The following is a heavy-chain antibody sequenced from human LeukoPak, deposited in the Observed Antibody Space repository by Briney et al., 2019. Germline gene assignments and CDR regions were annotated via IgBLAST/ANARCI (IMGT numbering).Heavy chain of an antibody. D-gene: IGHD2-15*01. CDR2: FSGSGGST. CDR1: GSTFSSYA. CDR3: AKSTNSCSGGSCYSGFDY. Sequence: GGSLRLSCAASGSTFSSYAMSWVRQAPGKGLEWVSTFSGSGGSTYYADSVKGRFTISRDNSRNTLYLQMNSLRAEDTAIYYCAKSTNSCSGGSCYSGFDYWGQGTLVTVSS. V-gene: IGHV3-23*01. J-gene: IGHJ4*02.